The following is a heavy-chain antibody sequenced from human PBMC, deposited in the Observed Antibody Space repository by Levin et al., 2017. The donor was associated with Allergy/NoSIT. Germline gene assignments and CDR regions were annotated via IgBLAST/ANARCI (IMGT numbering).Heavy chain of an antibody. Sequence: ETLSLTCAASGFTFSSYWMTWVRQAPGKGLEWVANIKQDGSEKYYVDSVKGRFTISRDNAKNSLYLQMNSLRAEDTAVYYCARDLTYYYDRSGYYDDRSGYYDALDSWGQGTMVTVCS. D-gene: IGHD3-22*01. CDR3: ARDLTYYYDRSGYYDDRSGYYDALDS. V-gene: IGHV3-7*01. CDR1: GFTFSSYW. J-gene: IGHJ3*02. CDR2: IKQDGSEK.